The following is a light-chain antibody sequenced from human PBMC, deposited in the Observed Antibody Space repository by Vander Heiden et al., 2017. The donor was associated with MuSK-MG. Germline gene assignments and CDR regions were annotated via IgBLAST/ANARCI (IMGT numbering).Light chain of an antibody. Sequence: DIQMTQSPSSLYASVRDRVTIPCRASQGISTYLAWFQQKPGKAPKLLVYATSRLESGVPSRFSGRGSGTDYSLTISGRQPEDFATYYCQHDYRIPLTFGQGTKVEIK. J-gene: IGKJ1*01. V-gene: IGKV1-NL1*01. CDR1: QGISTY. CDR2: ATS. CDR3: QHDYRIPLT.